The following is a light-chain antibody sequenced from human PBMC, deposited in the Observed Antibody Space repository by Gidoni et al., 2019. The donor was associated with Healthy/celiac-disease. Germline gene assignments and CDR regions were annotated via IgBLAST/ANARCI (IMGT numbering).Light chain of an antibody. J-gene: IGLJ2*01. CDR3: QSADSSGTSWV. CDR1: ALPQQY. Sequence: SYELTQPPSVAVSPGQTARLTCSGDALPQQYAYWYQQKPGQAPVLVIYKDSERPSGIPERFSGSSSGTTVTLTISGVQAEDEADYYCQSADSSGTSWVFGGGTKLTVL. CDR2: KDS. V-gene: IGLV3-25*03.